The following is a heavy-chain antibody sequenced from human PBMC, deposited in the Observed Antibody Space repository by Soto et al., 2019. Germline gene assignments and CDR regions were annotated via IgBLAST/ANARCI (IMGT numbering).Heavy chain of an antibody. D-gene: IGHD3-9*01. J-gene: IGHJ6*02. CDR2: MNPNSGNT. V-gene: IGHV1-8*01. CDR3: ARERTTISMDV. CDR1: GYTFTSYD. Sequence: ASVKVSCKASGYTFTSYDINWVRQATGQGLEWMGWMNPNSGNTGYAQRFQGSVTMTRNTSISTAYMELSSLRSEDTAVYYCARERTTISMDVWGQGTTVTVSS.